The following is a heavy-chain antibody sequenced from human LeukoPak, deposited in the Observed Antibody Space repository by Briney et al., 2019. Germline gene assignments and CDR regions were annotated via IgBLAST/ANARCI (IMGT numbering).Heavy chain of an antibody. CDR2: ISYDGSNK. CDR1: GFTFSSYG. V-gene: IGHV3-30*18. CDR3: AKVQGAGSAFDI. D-gene: IGHD1-26*01. J-gene: IGHJ3*02. Sequence: PGGSLRLSCAASGFTFSSYGMHWVRQAPGKGLEWVAVISYDGSNKYYADSVKGRFTISRDNSKNTLYLQMNSLRAEDTAVYYCAKVQGAGSAFDIWGQGTMVTVSS.